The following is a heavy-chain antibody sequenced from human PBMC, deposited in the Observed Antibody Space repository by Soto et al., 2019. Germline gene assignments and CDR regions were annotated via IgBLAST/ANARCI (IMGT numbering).Heavy chain of an antibody. D-gene: IGHD3-10*01. CDR1: GFTFRSAW. CDR3: ATAGSYRFAY. J-gene: IGHJ4*02. V-gene: IGHV3-74*01. CDR2: INADGSVT. Sequence: EVQLVESGGGLVQPGESLRLSCTASGFTFRSAWIHLVRQAPWKGLYWVSRINADGSVTNYADSQKGRFTVSRYNAKNTLYLQVNCLRAENTVVYVCATAGSYRFAYWGQGTLVTVSS.